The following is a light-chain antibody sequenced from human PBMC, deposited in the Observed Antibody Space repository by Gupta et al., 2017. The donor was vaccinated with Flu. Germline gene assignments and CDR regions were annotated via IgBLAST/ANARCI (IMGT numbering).Light chain of an antibody. CDR1: SSNLGNNY. CDR2: MNN. CDR3: SASGDNLSAVV. J-gene: IGLJ2*01. Sequence: QSLLTPPPSASGTPGPRVTIPCTGSSSNLGNNYVYWYQHLPGTAPKLLIYMNNQRPSGVPVRFASSSAATAAWPTISVLRAEDEGYYSGSASGDNLSAVVFGGGTKLTVL. V-gene: IGLV1-47*01.